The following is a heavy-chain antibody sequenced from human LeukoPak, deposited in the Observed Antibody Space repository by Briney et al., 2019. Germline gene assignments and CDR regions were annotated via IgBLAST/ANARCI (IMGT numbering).Heavy chain of an antibody. CDR1: GFTFSSYS. D-gene: IGHD2-2*01. CDR2: ISSSSSYI. V-gene: IGHV3-21*01. CDR3: ARLGGSTSWHYPADYYYYYMDV. Sequence: AGGSLRLSCAASGFTFSSYSMNWVRQAPGKGLEWVSSISSSSSYIYYADSVKGRFTISRDNAKNSLYLQMNSLRAEDTAVYYRARLGGSTSWHYPADYYYYYMDVWGKGTTVTVSS. J-gene: IGHJ6*03.